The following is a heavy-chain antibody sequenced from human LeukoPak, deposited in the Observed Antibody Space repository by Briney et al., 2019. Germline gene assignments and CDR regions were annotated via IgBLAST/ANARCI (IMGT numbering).Heavy chain of an antibody. V-gene: IGHV3-21*01. CDR1: VFTFSSYS. Sequence: PGGSLRLSCAASVFTFSSYSMNWVRQAPGKGLEWVSSISSSSSYIYYADSVKGRFTISRDNAKNSLYLQMNSLRAEDTAVYYCARDSDIVVVPAAISYWGQGTLVTVSS. CDR2: ISSSSSYI. D-gene: IGHD2-2*01. CDR3: ARDSDIVVVPAAISY. J-gene: IGHJ4*02.